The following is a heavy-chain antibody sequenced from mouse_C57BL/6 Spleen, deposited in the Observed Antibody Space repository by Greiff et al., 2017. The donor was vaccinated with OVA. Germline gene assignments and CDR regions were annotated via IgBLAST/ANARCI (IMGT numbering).Heavy chain of an antibody. D-gene: IGHD1-1*01. CDR1: GYTFTSYW. V-gene: IGHV1-52*01. CDR2: IDPSDSET. J-gene: IGHJ4*01. Sequence: VQLQQPGAELVRPGSSVKLSCKASGYTFTSYWMHWVKQRPIQGLEWIGNIDPSDSETHYNQKFKDKATLTVDKSSSTAYMQLSSLTSEDSAVYYCARDYYGSSYPYAMDYWGQGTSVTVSS. CDR3: ARDYYGSSYPYAMDY.